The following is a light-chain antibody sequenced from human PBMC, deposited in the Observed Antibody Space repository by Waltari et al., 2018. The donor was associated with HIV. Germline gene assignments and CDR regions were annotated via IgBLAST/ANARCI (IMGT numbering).Light chain of an antibody. CDR2: ENN. J-gene: IGLJ2*01. Sequence: QSVLTQPPSVSAAPGQKVTISCSGSSSNLGNNYVSWYQVIPGTAPKLLIYENNKLPSVIPDRFSGSKSGTSATLTISGLQAEDEADYYCSSYTSRYSVVFGGGTKLTVL. CDR3: SSYTSRYSVV. CDR1: SSNLGNNY. V-gene: IGLV1-51*02.